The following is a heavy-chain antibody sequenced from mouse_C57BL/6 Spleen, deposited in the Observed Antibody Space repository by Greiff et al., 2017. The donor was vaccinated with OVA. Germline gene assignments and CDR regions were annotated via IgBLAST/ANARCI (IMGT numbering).Heavy chain of an antibody. CDR3: GRGYYYGSSYSAMDY. Sequence: QVQLQQPGAELVRPGSSVKLSCKASGYTFTSYWMHWVKQRPIQGLEWIGNIYPSDSETHYNQKFKDKATLTVDKASSTADIQRSRLTSEDSAVYYCGRGYYYGSSYSAMDYWGQGTSVTVSS. CDR2: IYPSDSET. J-gene: IGHJ4*01. CDR1: GYTFTSYW. V-gene: IGHV1-52*01. D-gene: IGHD1-1*01.